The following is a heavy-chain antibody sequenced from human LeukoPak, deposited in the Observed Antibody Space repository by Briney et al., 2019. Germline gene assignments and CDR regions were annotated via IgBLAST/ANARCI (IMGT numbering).Heavy chain of an antibody. CDR3: ARGRTRFDP. J-gene: IGHJ5*02. V-gene: IGHV4-31*03. CDR2: IYYSGSI. Sequence: SSETLSLTCTVTGGSISSSNYYWGWIRQPPGKGLEWIGYIYYSGSIYYNPSLKSRVTISVDTSKNQFSLKLSSVTAADTAVYYCARGRTRFDPWGQGTLVTVSS. D-gene: IGHD1-14*01. CDR1: GGSISSSNYY.